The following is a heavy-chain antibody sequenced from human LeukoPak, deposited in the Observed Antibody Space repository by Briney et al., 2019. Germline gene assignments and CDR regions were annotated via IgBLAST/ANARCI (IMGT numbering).Heavy chain of an antibody. CDR2: IKEDGSAK. CDR3: TRDTGCSGGACYSFYDY. CDR1: GFTFSSYW. Sequence: GGSLSLSCAASGFTFSSYWMTWVRQAPGQGLEWVANIKEDGSAKYHVDSVKGRFTISRDNAKNSLYLQMNSLRVEDTAVYYCTRDTGCSGGACYSFYDYWGQGILVTVSS. V-gene: IGHV3-7*01. J-gene: IGHJ4*02. D-gene: IGHD2-21*01.